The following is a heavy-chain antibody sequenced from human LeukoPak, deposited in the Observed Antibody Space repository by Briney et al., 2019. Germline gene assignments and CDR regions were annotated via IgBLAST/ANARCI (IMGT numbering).Heavy chain of an antibody. CDR2: IRSSSTTI. D-gene: IGHD3-10*01. V-gene: IGHV3-48*04. CDR3: ARSYYGPAYYFDY. Sequence: QAGGSLRLSCEASGFTFSNYSMNWVRQSPGKGLGWVSYIRSSSTTIYYADSVKGRFTISRDNAKNSLYLQMNSLRAEDTAVYYCARSYYGPAYYFDYWGQGTLVTVSS. CDR1: GFTFSNYS. J-gene: IGHJ4*02.